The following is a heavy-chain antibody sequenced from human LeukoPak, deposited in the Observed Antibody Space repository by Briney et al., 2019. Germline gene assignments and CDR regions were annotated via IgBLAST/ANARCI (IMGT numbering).Heavy chain of an antibody. V-gene: IGHV3-48*03. CDR2: ISSSGSTI. CDR1: VLTFSSYE. D-gene: IGHD3-10*02. Sequence: GGSLRLSCAASVLTFSSYEMNWVRQAPGKALEWVSYISSSGSTIYYADSVKGRFTISRDNAKNSLYLQMNSLRAEDTAVYYCAELGITMIGGVWGKGTTVTISS. CDR3: AELGITMIGGV. J-gene: IGHJ6*04.